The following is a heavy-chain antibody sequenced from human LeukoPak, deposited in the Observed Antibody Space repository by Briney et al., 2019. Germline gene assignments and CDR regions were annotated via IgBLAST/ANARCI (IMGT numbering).Heavy chain of an antibody. CDR3: ATSSWYRLAY. Sequence: GGSLRLSCAASGFTFSDSFMSWVCQAPGKGLEWVGRSRNKADSYTAEYAASVKGRFTISRDESKNSLYLQISSLETEDAAVYYCATSSWYRLAYWGQGSLVTVPS. V-gene: IGHV3-72*01. D-gene: IGHD6-13*01. CDR2: SRNKADSYTA. CDR1: GFTFSDSF. J-gene: IGHJ4*02.